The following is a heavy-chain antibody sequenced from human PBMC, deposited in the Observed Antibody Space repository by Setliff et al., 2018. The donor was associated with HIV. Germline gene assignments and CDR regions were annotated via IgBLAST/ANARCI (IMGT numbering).Heavy chain of an antibody. CDR1: GGSISSYC. D-gene: IGHD3-10*01. CDR3: ARRIDNSGSFPDKNWFDT. V-gene: IGHV4-4*09. Sequence: SETLSLTCTVSGGSISSYCWNWIRQPPGRGLEWIGYIFTSGSTEYNPSLQSRVTMSIDTSKNQFSLKLTSVTAADTAVYYCARRIDNSGSFPDKNWFDTWGQGSLVTVSS. J-gene: IGHJ5*02. CDR2: IFTSGST.